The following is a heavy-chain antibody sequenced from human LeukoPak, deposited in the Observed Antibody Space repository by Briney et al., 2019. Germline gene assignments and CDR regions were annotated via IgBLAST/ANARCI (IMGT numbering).Heavy chain of an antibody. D-gene: IGHD3-3*01. CDR1: GGTFSSYT. CDR2: IIPILGIA. Sequence: SVKVSCKASGGTFSSYTISWVRQAPGQGLEWMGRIIPILGIANCAQKFQGRVTITADKSTSTAYMELSSLRSEDTAVYYCARDLSGYPSNWFDPWGQGTLVTVSS. J-gene: IGHJ5*02. V-gene: IGHV1-69*04. CDR3: ARDLSGYPSNWFDP.